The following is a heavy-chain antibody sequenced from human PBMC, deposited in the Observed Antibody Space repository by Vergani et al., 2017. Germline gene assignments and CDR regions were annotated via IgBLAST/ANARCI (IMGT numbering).Heavy chain of an antibody. J-gene: IGHJ4*02. CDR1: GFTFDDYA. D-gene: IGHD3-10*01. CDR3: AKGDYYGSRSGFDY. V-gene: IGHV3-9*01. CDR2: ISWNSGSI. Sequence: EVQLVESGGGLVQPGRSLRLSCAASGFTFDDYAMHWVRQAPGKGLEWVSGISWNSGSIGYADSVKCRFTISRDNAKNSLYLQMNSLRAEDTALYYCAKGDYYGSRSGFDYWGQGTLVTVSS.